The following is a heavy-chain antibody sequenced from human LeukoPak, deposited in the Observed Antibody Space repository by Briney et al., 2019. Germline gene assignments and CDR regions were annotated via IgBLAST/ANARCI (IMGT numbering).Heavy chain of an antibody. CDR2: IYTSGST. CDR3: AREPLCSGGSCYLDY. Sequence: SETLSLTCTVSGGSISSGSYYWSWIRQPAGKGLEWIGRIYTSGSTNYNPSLKSRVTMSVDTSKNQFSLKLSSVTAADTAVYYCAREPLCSGGSCYLDYWGQGTLVTVSS. D-gene: IGHD2-15*01. J-gene: IGHJ4*02. V-gene: IGHV4-61*02. CDR1: GGSISSGSYY.